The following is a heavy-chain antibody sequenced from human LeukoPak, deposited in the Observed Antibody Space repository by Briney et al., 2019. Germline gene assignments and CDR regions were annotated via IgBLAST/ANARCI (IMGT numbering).Heavy chain of an antibody. V-gene: IGHV4-39*01. Sequence: PSETLSLTCTVSGDSISSSSYFWGWIRQPPGKGLEWIGSIYYSGSTYYNPSLKSRVTISVDTSENQFSLKLSSVTAANTAVYYCARRGYSSGALDYWGQGTLVTVSS. CDR2: IYYSGST. CDR3: ARRGYSSGALDY. J-gene: IGHJ4*02. CDR1: GDSISSSSYF. D-gene: IGHD6-19*01.